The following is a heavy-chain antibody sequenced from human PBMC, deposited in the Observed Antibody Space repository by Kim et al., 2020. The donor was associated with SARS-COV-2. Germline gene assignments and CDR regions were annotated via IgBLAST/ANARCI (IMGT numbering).Heavy chain of an antibody. CDR1: GFTFSSYA. J-gene: IGHJ5*02. CDR3: AKPAYGSGSYYNVWFDP. D-gene: IGHD3-10*01. Sequence: GGSLRLSCAASGFTFSSYAMSWVRQAPGKGLEWVSAISGSGGSTYYADSVKGRFTISRDNSKNTLYLQMNSLRAEDTAVYYCAKPAYGSGSYYNVWFDPWGQGTLVTVSS. V-gene: IGHV3-23*01. CDR2: ISGSGGST.